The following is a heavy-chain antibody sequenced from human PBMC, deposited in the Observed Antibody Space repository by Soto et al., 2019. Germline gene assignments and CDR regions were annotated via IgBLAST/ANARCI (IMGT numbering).Heavy chain of an antibody. CDR3: ARHAFGSGFYSGMGV. CDR1: GGSISNGYYY. V-gene: IGHV4-31*03. D-gene: IGHD3-10*01. J-gene: IGHJ6*02. Sequence: PSETLSLTCTVSGGSISNGYYYWSWVRQNPGKGLEWIGHIYHSGRTYYNPSLKSRVTISVDTSKNQFSLNLSSVTAADTAVYYCARHAFGSGFYSGMGVWGQGTTVTVS. CDR2: IYHSGRT.